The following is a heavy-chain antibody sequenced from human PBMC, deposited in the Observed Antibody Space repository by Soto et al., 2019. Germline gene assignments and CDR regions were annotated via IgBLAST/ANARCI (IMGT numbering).Heavy chain of an antibody. Sequence: ASVKVSCKASGYTFTSYYMHWVRQAPGQGLEWMGIINPSGGSTSYAQKFQGRVTMTRDTSTSTVYMELSSLRPEDTAVYYCARDQGSSRTYYYYYGMDVWGQGTTVTVSS. CDR3: ARDQGSSRTYYYYYGMDV. D-gene: IGHD6-6*01. CDR1: GYTFTSYY. V-gene: IGHV1-46*01. CDR2: INPSGGST. J-gene: IGHJ6*02.